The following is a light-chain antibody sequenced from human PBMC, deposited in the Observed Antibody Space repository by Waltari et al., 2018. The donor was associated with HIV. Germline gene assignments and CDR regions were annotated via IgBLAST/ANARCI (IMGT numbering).Light chain of an antibody. CDR1: SSDVGGYNY. J-gene: IGLJ2*01. CDR2: DVI. Sequence: QSALTQPPSASGSPGQSVTLPCTGTSSDVGGYNYFSWHQQHPGKAPKLMIYDVIKRPSGVPDRFSGSKSGNTASLTVSGLQPEDEADYYCSSHAGSKVVFGGGTRLTVL. CDR3: SSHAGSKVV. V-gene: IGLV2-8*01.